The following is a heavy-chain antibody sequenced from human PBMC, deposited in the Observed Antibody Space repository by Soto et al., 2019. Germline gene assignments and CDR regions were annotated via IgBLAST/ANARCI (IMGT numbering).Heavy chain of an antibody. CDR3: AREGTRVGLMVYAIGYFDY. J-gene: IGHJ4*02. Sequence: PGGSLRLSCAASGLTFSSYAMHWVRQAPGKGLEWVAVISDAGSNKYYADSVKVRFTISIDNSKYTLYLQMNSLRAEDTAVYYCAREGTRVGLMVYAIGYFDYWGQGTLVTVSS. CDR1: GLTFSSYA. D-gene: IGHD2-8*01. CDR2: ISDAGSNK. V-gene: IGHV3-30-3*01.